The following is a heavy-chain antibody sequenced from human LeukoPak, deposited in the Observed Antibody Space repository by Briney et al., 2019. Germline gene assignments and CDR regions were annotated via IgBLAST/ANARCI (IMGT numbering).Heavy chain of an antibody. D-gene: IGHD6-13*01. Sequence: ASVKVSCKASGYTFTSYGISWVRQAPGQGLEWMGWISAYNGNTNYAQKLQGRVTMTTDTSTSTAYMELRSLRSDDTAVYYCARVIAAAGTDYFDYWGQGTPVTVSS. CDR2: ISAYNGNT. CDR1: GYTFTSYG. V-gene: IGHV1-18*01. J-gene: IGHJ4*02. CDR3: ARVIAAAGTDYFDY.